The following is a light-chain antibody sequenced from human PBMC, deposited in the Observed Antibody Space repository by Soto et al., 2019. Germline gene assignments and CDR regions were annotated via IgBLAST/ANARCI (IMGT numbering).Light chain of an antibody. CDR2: GAS. CDR3: QQYGSSPPYT. Sequence: EIVLTQSPGTLSLSPGERATLSCRASQSVSSSYLAWYQQKPGQAPRLLIDGASSRATGIPERFSGSGSGTDFTLTISRLEPEDFAVYYCQQYGSSPPYTFGQGTKLEIK. V-gene: IGKV3-20*01. CDR1: QSVSSSY. J-gene: IGKJ2*01.